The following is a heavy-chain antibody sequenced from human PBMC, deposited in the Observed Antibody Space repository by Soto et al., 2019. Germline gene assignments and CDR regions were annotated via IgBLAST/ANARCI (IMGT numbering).Heavy chain of an antibody. D-gene: IGHD2-8*01. CDR2: ISYDGSNK. V-gene: IGHV3-30*18. CDR1: GFTFSSYG. J-gene: IGHJ5*02. CDR3: AKGLMTQTDNWFDP. Sequence: GGSLRLSCAASGFTFSSYGMHWVRQAPGKGLEWVAVISYDGSNKYYADSVKGRFTISRDNSKNTLYLQMNSLRAEDTAVYYCAKGLMTQTDNWFDPWGQGTLVTVSS.